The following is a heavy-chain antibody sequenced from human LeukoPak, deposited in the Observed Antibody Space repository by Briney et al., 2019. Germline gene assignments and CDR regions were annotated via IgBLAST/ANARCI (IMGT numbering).Heavy chain of an antibody. J-gene: IGHJ6*02. CDR2: VFHSGTT. D-gene: IGHD2-2*01. V-gene: IGHV4-39*07. CDR3: ARGGENCSSTSCYAGRARDYYYGMDV. Sequence: SETLSLTCTVAGDSFSGTNYHWGWIRQPPGKGLEWIGSVFHSGTTYYNPSLKSRVSISIDTSKNQFSLNVTSVTAADTAIYYCARGGENCSSTSCYAGRARDYYYGMDVWGQGTTVTVSS. CDR1: GDSFSGTNYH.